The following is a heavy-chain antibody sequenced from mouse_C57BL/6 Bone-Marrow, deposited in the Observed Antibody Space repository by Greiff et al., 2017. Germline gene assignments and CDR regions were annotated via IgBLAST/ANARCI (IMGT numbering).Heavy chain of an antibody. J-gene: IGHJ2*01. Sequence: QVQLQQPGADLVKPGASVSMSCTASGYPFTSYWVTWVQQSPGQGLEWLGDISPTSGRTNYNAKFKSKTILTVDTASNTAYMQLSSLTSEDAAVFYCASSGTLGRSFDYWGQGTTLTVSS. D-gene: IGHD4-1*01. CDR3: ASSGTLGRSFDY. V-gene: IGHV1-55*01. CDR1: GYPFTSYW. CDR2: ISPTSGRT.